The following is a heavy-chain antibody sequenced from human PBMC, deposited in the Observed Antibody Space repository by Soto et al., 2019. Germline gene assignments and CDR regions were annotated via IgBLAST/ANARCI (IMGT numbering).Heavy chain of an antibody. D-gene: IGHD6-6*01. V-gene: IGHV4-4*02. Sequence: SETLSLTCTVSGGSISSSNWWNWVRQPPEKGLEWIGEIYQSGSTNYNPSLKSRVTISIDNSKNQFSLRVTSVTAADTAVYYCARGFDYSSSSLGDMDVWGKGTTVTVSS. CDR3: ARGFDYSSSSLGDMDV. CDR2: IYQSGST. CDR1: GGSISSSNW. J-gene: IGHJ6*03.